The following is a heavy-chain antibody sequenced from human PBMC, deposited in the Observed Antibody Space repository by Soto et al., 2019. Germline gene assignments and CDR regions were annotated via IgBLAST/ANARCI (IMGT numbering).Heavy chain of an antibody. Sequence: LRLSCGASGFTFSSYAMSWLRQAPGKGLEWVSVISASASGSATATYYADSVKGRFATSRDNFQNTLYPQMNSLKTDDTAVYYCTTDAYRWLFPNWGQGTLVTVSS. CDR3: TTDAYRWLFPN. CDR2: ISASASGSATAT. CDR1: GFTFSSYA. D-gene: IGHD3-16*01. J-gene: IGHJ4*02. V-gene: IGHV3-23*01.